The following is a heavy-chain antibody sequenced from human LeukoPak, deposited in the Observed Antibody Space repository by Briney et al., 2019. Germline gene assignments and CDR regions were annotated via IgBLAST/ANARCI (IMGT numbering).Heavy chain of an antibody. CDR3: ASTVHGSTADSEGYYPKWFDP. D-gene: IGHD3-3*01. Sequence: GGSLRLSCAASGSVFSRLTVNWFRQSPGKGLQWVSSISTSSNYIYYADSVKGRFNISRDNTKNSLFLDMTRLRDEDTAVYYCASTVHGSTADSEGYYPKWFDPWGQGTLVTVSS. J-gene: IGHJ5*01. CDR1: GSVFSRLT. V-gene: IGHV3-21*01. CDR2: ISTSSNYI.